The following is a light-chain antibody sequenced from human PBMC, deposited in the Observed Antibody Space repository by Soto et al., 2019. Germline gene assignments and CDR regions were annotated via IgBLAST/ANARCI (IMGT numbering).Light chain of an antibody. Sequence: QSVLTQPPSVSGAPGQRVTISCTGSSSNIGAGYDVHWYQQRPGTAPKLLIYGNSNRPSGVPDRFSGSKSGTAASLAITGLQAEDEADYYCQSYYSSLSGWVFGGGTQLTVL. J-gene: IGLJ3*02. CDR2: GNS. V-gene: IGLV1-40*01. CDR3: QSYYSSLSGWV. CDR1: SSNIGAGYD.